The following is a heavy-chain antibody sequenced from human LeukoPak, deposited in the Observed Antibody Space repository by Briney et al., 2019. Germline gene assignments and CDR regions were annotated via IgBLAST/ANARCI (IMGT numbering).Heavy chain of an antibody. D-gene: IGHD3-3*01. CDR3: ARGFHYDFWSGSYYFDY. CDR2: ITNKPKSYNT. V-gene: IGHV3-72*01. Sequence: GGSLRLSCAASGFTFSDHYMDWVRQAPGRGLEWVGRITNKPKSYNTEYAASVKGRFTISRDDSKNSLYLQMNSLKTEDTAVYYCARGFHYDFWSGSYYFDYWGQGTLVTVSS. J-gene: IGHJ4*02. CDR1: GFTFSDHY.